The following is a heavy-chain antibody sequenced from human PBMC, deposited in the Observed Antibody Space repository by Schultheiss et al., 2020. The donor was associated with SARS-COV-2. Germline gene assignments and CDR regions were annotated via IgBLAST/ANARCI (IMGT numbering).Heavy chain of an antibody. CDR3: ARVIAVAGEMFDP. CDR1: GGSISSYY. Sequence: SQTLSLTCTVSGGSISSYYWSWIRQPPGKGLEWIGYIYYSGSTNYNPSLKSRVTISVDTSKNQFSLKLSSVTAADTAVYYCARVIAVAGEMFDPWGQGTLVTVSS. CDR2: IYYSGST. D-gene: IGHD6-19*01. J-gene: IGHJ5*02. V-gene: IGHV4-59*01.